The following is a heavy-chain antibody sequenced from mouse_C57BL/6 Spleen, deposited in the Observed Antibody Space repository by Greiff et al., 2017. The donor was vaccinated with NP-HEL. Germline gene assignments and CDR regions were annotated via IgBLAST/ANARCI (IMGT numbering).Heavy chain of an antibody. J-gene: IGHJ4*01. V-gene: IGHV2-2*01. CDR2: IWSGGST. Sequence: QVQLQQSGPGLVQPSQSLSITCTVSGFSLTSYGVHWVRQSPGKGLEWLGVIWSGGSTDYNAAFISRLSISKDNSKSQVFFKMNSLQADDTAIYYCARSPLYDYDGYYAMDYWGQGTSVTVSS. CDR3: ARSPLYDYDGYYAMDY. CDR1: GFSLTSYG. D-gene: IGHD2-4*01.